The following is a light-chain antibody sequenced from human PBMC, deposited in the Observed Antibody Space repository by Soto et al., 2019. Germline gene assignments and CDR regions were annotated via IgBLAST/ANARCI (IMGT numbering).Light chain of an antibody. CDR1: QSISSW. CDR3: QQYNSLGT. V-gene: IGKV1-5*01. J-gene: IGKJ1*01. CDR2: DAS. Sequence: DIQMTQSPTTLSASVGARVTITCRASQSISSWLAWYQQKPGKAPKLLIYDASSLESGVPSRFSGSGSATEFTLTISSLQPDDFATYDCQQYNSLGTVGQGTKVDIK.